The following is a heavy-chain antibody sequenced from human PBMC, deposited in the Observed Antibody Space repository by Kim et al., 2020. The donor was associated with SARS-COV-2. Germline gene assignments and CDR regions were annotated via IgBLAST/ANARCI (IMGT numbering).Heavy chain of an antibody. CDR3: AIATYCGGDCYSSPFAY. J-gene: IGHJ4*02. CDR1: GGSISSYY. Sequence: SETLSLTCTVSGGSISSYYWSWIRQPPGKGLEWIGYIYYSGSTNYNPSLKSRVTISVDTSKNQFSLKLISVTAADTAVYYSAIATYCGGDCYSSPFAYWGQGTLVTGSS. CDR2: IYYSGST. D-gene: IGHD2-21*02. V-gene: IGHV4-59*01.